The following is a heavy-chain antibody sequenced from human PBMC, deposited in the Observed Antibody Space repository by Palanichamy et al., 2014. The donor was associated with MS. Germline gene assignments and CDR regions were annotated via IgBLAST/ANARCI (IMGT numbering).Heavy chain of an antibody. V-gene: IGHV3-30*09. CDR1: GFTFDSHA. D-gene: IGHD6-19*01. J-gene: IGHJ4*02. CDR2: TSFDGSXK. CDR3: ARHGGRSSEWYFDF. Sequence: QVQLVETGGGVVHPGTSLKLSCAASGFTFDSHAMVWVRQAPGKGLESVAVTSFDGSXKFYADAVQGRFAVSRDNSRNTLFLQMNSLRVEDTAVYYCARHGGRSSEWYFDFWGQGTLVTVSS.